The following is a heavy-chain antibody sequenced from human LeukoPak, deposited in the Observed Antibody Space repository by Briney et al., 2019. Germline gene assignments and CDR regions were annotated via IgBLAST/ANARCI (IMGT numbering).Heavy chain of an antibody. CDR1: GGTFRSYA. CDR3: ATYNVDYYDTSDGMDV. Sequence: SSVKVSCKASGGTFRSYAINWVRQAPGQGVEWMGRIIPMLSITNYAQKLQGRVTITADKSTNTAYMELSSLRSEDTAVYYCATYNVDYYDTSDGMDVWGQGTTVTVS. J-gene: IGHJ6*02. D-gene: IGHD3-22*01. CDR2: IIPMLSIT. V-gene: IGHV1-69*04.